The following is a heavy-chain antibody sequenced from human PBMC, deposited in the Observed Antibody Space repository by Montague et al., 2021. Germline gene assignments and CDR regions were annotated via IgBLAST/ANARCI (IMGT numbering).Heavy chain of an antibody. CDR2: IHRRGSPT. J-gene: IGHJ4*02. D-gene: IGHD6-19*01. Sequence: SQRLSCAASGFTFSRFAMSWVRQAPGKGLEWVSIIHRRGSPTYYGDSVKGRFTISRDDSKNMLYLQLNSLRAEDTAVYYCAKDRGDSSGWPIFDYWGQGILVTVSS. V-gene: IGHV3-23*03. CDR1: GFTFSRFA. CDR3: AKDRGDSSGWPIFDY.